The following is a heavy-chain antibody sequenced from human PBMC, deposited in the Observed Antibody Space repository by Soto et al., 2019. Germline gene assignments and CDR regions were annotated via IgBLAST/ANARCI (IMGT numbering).Heavy chain of an antibody. CDR3: ARDRTTTVPSRFDP. D-gene: IGHD4-4*01. CDR1: GFTFSSYS. V-gene: IGHV3-21*01. CDR2: ISSSSSYI. Sequence: VGSLRLSCAASGFTFSSYSMNWVRQAPGKGLEWVSSISSSSSYIYYADSVKGRFTISRDNAKNSLYLQMNSLRAEDTAVYYCARDRTTTVPSRFDPWGQGTLVTVSS. J-gene: IGHJ5*02.